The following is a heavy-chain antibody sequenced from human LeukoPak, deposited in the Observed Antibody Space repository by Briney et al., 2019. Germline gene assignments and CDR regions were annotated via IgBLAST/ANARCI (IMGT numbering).Heavy chain of an antibody. CDR2: IIPIFGTA. V-gene: IGHV1-69*01. CDR1: GGTFSSYA. Sequence: ASVKVSCKASGGTFSSYAISWVRQAPGQGLEWMGGIIPIFGTANYAQKFQGRVTITADESTSTAYMELSSLRSEDTAVYYCARDGQYSSSYDHWGQGTLVAVSS. D-gene: IGHD6-13*01. CDR3: ARDGQYSSSYDH. J-gene: IGHJ4*02.